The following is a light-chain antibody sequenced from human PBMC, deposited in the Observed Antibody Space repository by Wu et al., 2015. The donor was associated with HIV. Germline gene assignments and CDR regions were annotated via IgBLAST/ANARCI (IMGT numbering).Light chain of an antibody. CDR2: GSS. Sequence: EVVMTQSPATLSVSLGERATLSCRASETVTSNLAWYQQKPGQAPRLLIYGSSTRPTGIPARFSGSGSGTEFTLTISSMQSEDFAVYYCQQYNNWPPWTFGQGTRVELK. CDR1: ETVTSN. J-gene: IGKJ1*01. V-gene: IGKV3-15*01. CDR3: QQYNNWPPWT.